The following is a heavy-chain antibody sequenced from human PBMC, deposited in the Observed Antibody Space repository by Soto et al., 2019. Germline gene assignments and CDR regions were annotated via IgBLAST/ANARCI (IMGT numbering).Heavy chain of an antibody. V-gene: IGHV3-23*01. CDR1: GFTFSSYA. D-gene: IGHD1-1*01. CDR2: ISGSGGST. CDR3: AKGQGGTNYYYGMDV. J-gene: IGHJ6*02. Sequence: GGSLRLSCAASGFTFSSYAMSWVRQAPGKGLEWVSAISGSGGSTYYADSVKGQVTISRDSSKNTLYLQMNRLRAEYTAVYYCAKGQGGTNYYYGMDVWGQGTTVTVSS.